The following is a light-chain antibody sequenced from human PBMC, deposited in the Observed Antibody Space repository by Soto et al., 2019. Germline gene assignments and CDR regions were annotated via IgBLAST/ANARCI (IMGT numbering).Light chain of an antibody. Sequence: ASQSVSGWLAWYQQKPGKAPKLLIYAASTLQSGVPSRFIGSGSGTDFTRPRSRLPREDVATNSSQQLKVYPHTVGGGTKVDIK. V-gene: IGKV1-9*01. J-gene: IGKJ4*01. CDR1: QSVSGW. CDR2: AAS. CDR3: QQLKVYPHT.